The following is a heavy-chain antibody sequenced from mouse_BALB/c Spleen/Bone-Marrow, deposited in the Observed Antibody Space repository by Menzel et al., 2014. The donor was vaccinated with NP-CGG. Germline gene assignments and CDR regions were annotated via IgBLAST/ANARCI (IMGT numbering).Heavy chain of an antibody. Sequence: LQQSGGGLVKPGASLKLSCAASGFTFSSYAMSWVRQTPEERLEWVASISTGGSTYNQDKVKGRYTISRDDARNILYLQMSSLRSEDTAVYYCARDDYDDKYCFDYWGQGTTVTVSA. CDR2: ISTGGST. V-gene: IGHV5-6-5*01. D-gene: IGHD2-4*01. CDR1: GFTFSSYA. J-gene: IGHJ2*01. CDR3: ARDDYDDKYCFDY.